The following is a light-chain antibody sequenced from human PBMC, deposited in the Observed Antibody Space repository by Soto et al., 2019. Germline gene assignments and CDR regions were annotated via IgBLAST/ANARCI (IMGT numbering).Light chain of an antibody. CDR2: DVS. V-gene: IGLV2-14*03. Sequence: QSALAQPASVSGSRGQSITISCTGTSSDVGRYNYVSWFQQHPGKVPKLIIYDVSNWPSGVSDRFSGSKSGNTASLTISGLHPEDDADYYCSSFTSSSTFFFGTGTKFTVL. CDR1: SSDVGRYNY. J-gene: IGLJ1*01. CDR3: SSFTSSSTFF.